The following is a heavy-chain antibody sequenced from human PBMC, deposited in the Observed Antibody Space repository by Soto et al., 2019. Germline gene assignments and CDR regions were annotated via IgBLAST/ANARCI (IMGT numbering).Heavy chain of an antibody. V-gene: IGHV4-34*01. CDR2: INHSGTV. D-gene: IGHD3-10*01. Sequence: QVHLHQWGAGLLKPSETLSLTCAVNGGTFNGYYWTWIRQSPGKGLQWIGEINHSGTVDYDPSLKRRVSFSIDTSKNQFSLTLLFVTAADTAVYYCASAGAALVRGRSGGCDYWGQGALATVSS. J-gene: IGHJ4*02. CDR1: GGTFNGYY. CDR3: ASAGAALVRGRSGGCDY.